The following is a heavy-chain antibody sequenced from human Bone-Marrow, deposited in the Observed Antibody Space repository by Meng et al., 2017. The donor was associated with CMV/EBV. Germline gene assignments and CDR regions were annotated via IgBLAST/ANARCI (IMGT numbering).Heavy chain of an antibody. J-gene: IGHJ4*02. CDR3: ARDLIVATPDC. Sequence: QTLSLTCAVYGGSFSNYYWSWIRQSPGKGLEWIGEINHRSSPNYNPSLKSRVTISVDTSKNQFSLKLSSVTAADTAVYYCARDLIVATPDCWGQGTLVTVSS. CDR2: INHRSSP. D-gene: IGHD5-12*01. CDR1: GGSFSNYY. V-gene: IGHV4-34*01.